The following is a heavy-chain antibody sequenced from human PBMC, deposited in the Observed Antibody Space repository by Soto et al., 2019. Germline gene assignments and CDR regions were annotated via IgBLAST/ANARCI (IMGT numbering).Heavy chain of an antibody. CDR1: GDTFSTDT. J-gene: IGHJ5*01. Sequence: QVQLVQSGAEMKQPGSSVKVSCKASGDTFSTDTISWVRQAPGQGLEWMGRVVPIVTIITYAPKFQGRLTITADKSTSTAYMELSSLTSDATAVYFCARTEGTALVSDSWGQGTLVTVSS. CDR3: ARTEGTALVSDS. V-gene: IGHV1-69*02. D-gene: IGHD5-18*01. CDR2: VVPIVTII.